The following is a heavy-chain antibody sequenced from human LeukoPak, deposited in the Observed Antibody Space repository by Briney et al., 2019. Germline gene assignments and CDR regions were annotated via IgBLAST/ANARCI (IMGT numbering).Heavy chain of an antibody. J-gene: IGHJ4*02. V-gene: IGHV3-15*01. CDR1: GFTFSSAW. CDR2: IKTKTDGGTT. CDR3: ITRPNPVGY. Sequence: GGSLRLSCAASGFTFSSAWMSWVRQAPGKGLEWVGRIKTKTDGGTTDYAAPVKGRFTISRDDSKDTLYLQMNSLTTEDTAVYYCITRPNPVGYWGQGTLVTDSS. D-gene: IGHD1-26*01.